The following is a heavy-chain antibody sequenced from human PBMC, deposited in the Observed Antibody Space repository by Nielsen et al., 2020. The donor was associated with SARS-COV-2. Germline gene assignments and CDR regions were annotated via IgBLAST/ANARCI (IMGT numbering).Heavy chain of an antibody. CDR3: AKAPNPLAAAGYYYFDY. CDR1: GFTFDDYA. D-gene: IGHD6-13*01. Sequence: GGSLRLSCAASGFTFDDYAMHWVRQAPGKSLEWVSGISWNSGSIGYADSVKGRFTISRDNAKNSLYLQMNSLRAEDTALYYCAKAPNPLAAAGYYYFDYWGQGTLVTVSS. CDR2: ISWNSGSI. J-gene: IGHJ4*02. V-gene: IGHV3-9*01.